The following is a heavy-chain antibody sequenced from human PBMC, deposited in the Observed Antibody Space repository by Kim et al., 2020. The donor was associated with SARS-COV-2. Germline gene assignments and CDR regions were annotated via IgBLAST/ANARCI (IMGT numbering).Heavy chain of an antibody. V-gene: IGHV3-7*01. CDR1: GFTFSSYW. CDR2: IKQDGNRN. Sequence: GGSLRLSCAASGFTFSSYWMTWVRQAPGKGLEWVANIKQDGNRNYYGDSVKGHFTFSIATSKTSLILQVTSLRAEATDVYYCGIDGVCHSGGRELVIVWG. D-gene: IGHD6-19*01. J-gene: IGHJ3*01. CDR3: GIDGVCHSGGRELVIV.